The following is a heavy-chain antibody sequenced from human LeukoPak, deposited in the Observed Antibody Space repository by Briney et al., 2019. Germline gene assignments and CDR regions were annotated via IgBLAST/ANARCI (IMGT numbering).Heavy chain of an antibody. J-gene: IGHJ3*02. CDR2: IYYSGST. CDR1: GGSISSYY. Sequence: SETLSLTCTVSGGSISSYYWSWIRQPPGKGLEWIGYIYYSGSTNYNPSLKSRVTISVDTSKNQFSLKLSSVTAADTAVYYCARSGYYDSSGYLDAFDIWGQGTMVTVS. CDR3: ARSGYYDSSGYLDAFDI. D-gene: IGHD3-22*01. V-gene: IGHV4-59*08.